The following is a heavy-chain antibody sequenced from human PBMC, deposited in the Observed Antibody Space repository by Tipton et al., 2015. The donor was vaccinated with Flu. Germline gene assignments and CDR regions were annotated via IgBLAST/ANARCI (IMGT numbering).Heavy chain of an antibody. CDR2: IYYSGST. Sequence: TLSLTCTVSGGSISSGGYYWSWIRQHPGKGLEWIGYIYYSGSTYYNPSLKSRVTISVDTSKNEFSLKLSSVTAADTAVYYCARAGYSGSWYYLDFWGRGTLVTVSS. CDR1: GGSISSGGYY. D-gene: IGHD5-12*01. CDR3: ARAGYSGSWYYLDF. J-gene: IGHJ4*02. V-gene: IGHV4-31*03.